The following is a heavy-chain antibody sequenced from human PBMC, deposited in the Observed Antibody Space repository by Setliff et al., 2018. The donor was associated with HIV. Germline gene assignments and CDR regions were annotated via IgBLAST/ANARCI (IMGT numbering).Heavy chain of an antibody. CDR1: GGSISSHY. CDR3: ARQQTALFVDY. V-gene: IGHV4-39*01. CDR2: IYYSGST. J-gene: IGHJ4*02. Sequence: PSETLSLTCTVSGGSISSHYWGWIRQPPGKGLEWIGSIYYSGSTHYNPSLKSRVTMSVDTSKNQFSLKLTSVTAADMALYYCARQQTALFVDYWGQGTLVTVSS. D-gene: IGHD2-21*02.